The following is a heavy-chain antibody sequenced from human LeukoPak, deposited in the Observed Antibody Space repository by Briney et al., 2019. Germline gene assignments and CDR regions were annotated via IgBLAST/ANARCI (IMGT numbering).Heavy chain of an antibody. CDR3: ARIEHGDTAFDY. D-gene: IGHD4-17*01. CDR2: ISAYNGNT. Sequence: ASVKVSCKASGYTFTSYDINWVRQAPGQGLEWMGWISAYNGNTNYAQKLQGRVTMTTDTSTSTAYMELRSLRSDDTAVYYCARIEHGDTAFDYWGQGTLVTVSS. J-gene: IGHJ4*02. V-gene: IGHV1-18*01. CDR1: GYTFTSYD.